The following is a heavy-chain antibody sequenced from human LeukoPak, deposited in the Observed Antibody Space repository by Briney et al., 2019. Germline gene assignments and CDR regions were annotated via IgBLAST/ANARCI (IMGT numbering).Heavy chain of an antibody. J-gene: IGHJ4*02. D-gene: IGHD6-13*01. Sequence: GGSLRLSCAASGFTFSSHWMHWVRQGPGKGLVWVSRINTDGRSTSYADSVKGRFTISKDNAKNTLYLQMNSLRDEDTAIYYCARDYSSSSTFDSWGQGTLVTVSS. CDR3: ARDYSSSSTFDS. CDR2: INTDGRST. CDR1: GFTFSSHW. V-gene: IGHV3-74*01.